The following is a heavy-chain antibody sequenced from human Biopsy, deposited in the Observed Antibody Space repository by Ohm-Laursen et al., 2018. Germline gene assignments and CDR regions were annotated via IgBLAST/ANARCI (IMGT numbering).Heavy chain of an antibody. CDR3: ARGEAGVYDALDI. CDR1: GYSISTAYY. D-gene: IGHD5/OR15-5a*01. V-gene: IGHV4-38-2*02. Sequence: PSQTLSLTCSVSGYSISTAYYWAWIRQPPGKGLEWIASIYHIGSTNYNPSLKSRVTISVAVDTSKSQFSLRLSSVTAADTAMYYCARGEAGVYDALDIWGQGTMVIVSS. CDR2: IYHIGST. J-gene: IGHJ3*02.